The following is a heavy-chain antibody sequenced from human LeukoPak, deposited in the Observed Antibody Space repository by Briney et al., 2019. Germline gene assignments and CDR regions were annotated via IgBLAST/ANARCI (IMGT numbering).Heavy chain of an antibody. Sequence: SETLSLTCTVSGGSISSYYWSWIRQPPGKGLEWIGYIYYSGSTNYNPSLKSRVTISVDTSKNQFSLKLSSVTAADTAVYYCARGRDYDILTGYPQKVYAMDVWGQGTTVTVSS. V-gene: IGHV4-59*12. CDR1: GGSISSYY. CDR2: IYYSGST. D-gene: IGHD3-9*01. J-gene: IGHJ6*02. CDR3: ARGRDYDILTGYPQKVYAMDV.